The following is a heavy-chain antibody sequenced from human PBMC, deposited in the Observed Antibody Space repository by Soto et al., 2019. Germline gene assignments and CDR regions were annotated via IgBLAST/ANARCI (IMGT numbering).Heavy chain of an antibody. D-gene: IGHD2-2*01. CDR2: ISGSGGST. CDR3: AKSPNGVDIVVVPAAVDFDY. CDR1: GFTFSSYA. J-gene: IGHJ4*02. Sequence: GGSLRLSCAASGFTFSSYAMSWVRQAPGKGLEWVSAISGSGGSTYYADSVKGRFTISRDNSKNTLYLQMNSLRAEDTAVYYCAKSPNGVDIVVVPAAVDFDYWGQGTLVTVSS. V-gene: IGHV3-23*01.